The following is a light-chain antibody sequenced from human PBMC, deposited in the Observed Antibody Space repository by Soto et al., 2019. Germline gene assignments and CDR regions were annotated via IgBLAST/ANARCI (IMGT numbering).Light chain of an antibody. CDR1: QSVGTN. CDR3: QQYGSSGT. CDR2: GAA. J-gene: IGKJ1*01. V-gene: IGKV3-20*01. Sequence: VMTQSPATLSVSPGERATLSCRASQSVGTNLAWYQQRPGQAPRLLIYGAATRATGIPDRFSGSGCGTDFTLTISRLEPEDFTVYYWQQYGSSGTFGQGTKVDIK.